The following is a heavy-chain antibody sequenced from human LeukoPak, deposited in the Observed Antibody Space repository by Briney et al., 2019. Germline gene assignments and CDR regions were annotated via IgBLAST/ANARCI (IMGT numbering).Heavy chain of an antibody. Sequence: PSETVSLTCTVYGGSISSSSYYWGWIRQPPGKGLEWIGSIYYSGTAYYNPSLKSRVTISVDKSKNQFSVKLTSVTAADTAVYYCARQSGFLSTFDYWGQGTLVTVSS. V-gene: IGHV4-39*01. J-gene: IGHJ4*02. CDR2: IYYSGTA. CDR3: ARQSGFLSTFDY. CDR1: GGSISSSSYY. D-gene: IGHD5/OR15-5a*01.